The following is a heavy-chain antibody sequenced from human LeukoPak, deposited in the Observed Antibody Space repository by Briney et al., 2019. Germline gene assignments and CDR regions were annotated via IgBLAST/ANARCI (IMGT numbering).Heavy chain of an antibody. Sequence: GGSLRLSCAASGFTFRSYWMSWVRQAPGKGLEWVADIKQDGSEKRYVGSVEGRFTISRDNSKNTLSLQMGSLRVEDMAVYYCARGRIIRGTSSSYYGMDVWGQGTTVTVSS. V-gene: IGHV3-7*02. CDR3: ARGRIIRGTSSSYYGMDV. CDR1: GFTFRSYW. D-gene: IGHD2/OR15-2a*01. CDR2: IKQDGSEK. J-gene: IGHJ6*02.